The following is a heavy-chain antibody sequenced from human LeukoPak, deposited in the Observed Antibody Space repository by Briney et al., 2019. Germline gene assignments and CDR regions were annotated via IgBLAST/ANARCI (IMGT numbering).Heavy chain of an antibody. V-gene: IGHV5-51*01. J-gene: IGHJ3*02. CDR2: IYPGDSDV. CDR3: ARQGRVVVVTTTHDAFDI. Sequence: GESLKISCTGFGYSFTTYWIGRVRQMPGKGLEWMGIIYPGDSDVRYSPSLQGQVTISVDKSISTAYLQWSSLRASDTAMYYCARQGRVVVVTTTHDAFDIWGQGTMVTVSS. D-gene: IGHD2-21*02. CDR1: GYSFTTYW.